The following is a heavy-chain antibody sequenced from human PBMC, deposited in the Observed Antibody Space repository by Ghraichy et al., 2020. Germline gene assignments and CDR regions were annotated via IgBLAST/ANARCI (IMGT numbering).Heavy chain of an antibody. Sequence: GESLNISCAASGFTFSSYAMTWVRQAPGKGLEWVSGIDAGGGTTYYADSVKGRFTISRDNSKNTLSLQMNSLRAEDTAVYYCAKTRGYSNSGFDYWGQGTLVTVSS. CDR3: AKTRGYSNSGFDY. J-gene: IGHJ4*02. CDR2: IDAGGGTT. D-gene: IGHD1-26*01. V-gene: IGHV3-23*01. CDR1: GFTFSSYA.